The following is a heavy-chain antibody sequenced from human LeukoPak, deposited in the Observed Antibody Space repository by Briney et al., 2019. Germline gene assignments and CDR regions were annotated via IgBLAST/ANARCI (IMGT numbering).Heavy chain of an antibody. CDR3: GSMAAAGTFDY. CDR1: GFTFSSYE. Sequence: GGSLRLSCAASGFTFSSYEMNWVRQAPGKGLEWVSYVSSSGSTIYYADSVKGRFTISRDNAKNSLYLQMNSLRAEDTAVYYCGSMAAAGTFDYWGRGTLVTVSS. CDR2: VSSSGSTI. D-gene: IGHD6-13*01. V-gene: IGHV3-48*03. J-gene: IGHJ4*02.